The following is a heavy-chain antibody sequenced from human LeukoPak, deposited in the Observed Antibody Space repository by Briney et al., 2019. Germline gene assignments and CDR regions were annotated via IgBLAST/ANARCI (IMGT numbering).Heavy chain of an antibody. D-gene: IGHD2/OR15-2a*01. Sequence: GGSLRLSCAASGFTFSNYWMHWVRQAPGKGLVWVSRINEGGSVTDYADSVKGRFTISRDNAKNTLYLEMNSLRAEDTAVYYCVSFYETYWGRGTLATVSS. CDR2: INEGGSVT. J-gene: IGHJ4*02. V-gene: IGHV3-74*01. CDR1: GFTFSNYW. CDR3: VSFYETY.